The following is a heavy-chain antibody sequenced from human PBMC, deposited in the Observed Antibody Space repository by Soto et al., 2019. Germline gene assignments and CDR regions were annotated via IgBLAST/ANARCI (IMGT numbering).Heavy chain of an antibody. CDR3: AKARFRDSSMFLLDY. Sequence: EVQLLESGGGLVQPGGSLRLSCAASGFTFSSYAMSWVRQAPGKGLEWVSAISGSGGSTYYEDSVKGRFTIYRDNSKNTLYLQMHSLRAEDTAVYYCAKARFRDSSMFLLDYWGQGTLVTVSA. CDR2: ISGSGGST. D-gene: IGHD6-19*01. V-gene: IGHV3-23*01. J-gene: IGHJ4*02. CDR1: GFTFSSYA.